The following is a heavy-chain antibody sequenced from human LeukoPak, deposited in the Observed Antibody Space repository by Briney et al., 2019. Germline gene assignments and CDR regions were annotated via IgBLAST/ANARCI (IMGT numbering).Heavy chain of an antibody. Sequence: GGSLRLSCAASGLTLRTYAVNWLRQAPGRRLEWVSYISPSGDSTVYAESVKGVFAISRDNSKNMLFLQMDGLRAEDTAIYYCVKKVYYYMDVWGKGTTVTVSS. CDR3: VKKVYYYMDV. V-gene: IGHV3-23*01. J-gene: IGHJ6*03. CDR1: GLTLRTYA. CDR2: ISPSGDST.